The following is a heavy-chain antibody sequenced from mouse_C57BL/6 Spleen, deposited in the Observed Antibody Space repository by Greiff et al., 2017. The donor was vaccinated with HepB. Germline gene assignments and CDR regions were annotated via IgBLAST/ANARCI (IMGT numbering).Heavy chain of an antibody. CDR3: ASGVYYDYEGGFAY. CDR1: GYSFTDYN. J-gene: IGHJ3*01. D-gene: IGHD2-4*01. V-gene: IGHV1-39*01. Sequence: EVKLMESGPELVKPGASVKISCKASGYSFTDYNMNWVKQSNGKSLEWIGVINPNYGTTSYNQKFKGKATLTVDQSSSTAYMQLNSLTSEDSAVYYCASGVYYDYEGGFAYWGQGTLVTVSA. CDR2: INPNYGTT.